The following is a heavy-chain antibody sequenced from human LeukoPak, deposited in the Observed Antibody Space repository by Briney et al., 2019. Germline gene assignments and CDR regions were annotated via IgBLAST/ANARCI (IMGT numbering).Heavy chain of an antibody. CDR2: IREEANSYAT. V-gene: IGHV3-73*01. Sequence: PGGSLRLSCAASGFTFSDSAIHWVRQASGKGLEWVGRIREEANSYATAYIASVKGRFTISRDDSKNTAYLQMSSLKTEDTAVYYCTRWDCTTTGCYPFDYWGQGTLVTVSS. CDR3: TRWDCTTTGCYPFDY. J-gene: IGHJ4*02. D-gene: IGHD2-2*01. CDR1: GFTFSDSA.